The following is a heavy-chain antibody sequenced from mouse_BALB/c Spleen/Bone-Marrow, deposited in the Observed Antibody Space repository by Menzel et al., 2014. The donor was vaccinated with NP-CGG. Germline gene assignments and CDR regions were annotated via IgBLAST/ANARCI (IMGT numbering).Heavy chain of an antibody. CDR2: IHYSGST. CDR3: ARSDYDAWFAY. D-gene: IGHD2-4*01. CDR1: GYYITSGYS. Sequence: VQLKESGPDLVKPSQSLSLTCTVTGYYITSGYSWHWIRQVPGNKLEWMGYIHYSGSTNYNPSLKSRISITRDTSKNQFFLQLNSVTTEDTATYYCARSDYDAWFAYWGQGTLVTVSA. V-gene: IGHV3-1*02. J-gene: IGHJ3*01.